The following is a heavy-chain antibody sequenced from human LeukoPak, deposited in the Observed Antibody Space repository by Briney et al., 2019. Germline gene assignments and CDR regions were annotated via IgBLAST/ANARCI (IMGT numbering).Heavy chain of an antibody. J-gene: IGHJ4*02. Sequence: PGGSLRLSCAASGFTFSSYSMNWVRQAPGKGLEWVSYISSSSSTIYYADSVKGRFTISRDNAKNSLYLQMNSLRAEDTAVYYCAGSTLGYCSSTSCSLDYWGQGTLVTVSS. CDR1: GFTFSSYS. D-gene: IGHD2-2*01. CDR2: ISSSSSTI. CDR3: AGSTLGYCSSTSCSLDY. V-gene: IGHV3-48*01.